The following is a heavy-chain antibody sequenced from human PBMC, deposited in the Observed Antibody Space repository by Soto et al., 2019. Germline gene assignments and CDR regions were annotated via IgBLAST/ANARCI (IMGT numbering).Heavy chain of an antibody. CDR1: GGTFGNVV. Sequence: QVVQSGAEVRRPGSSVKVSCKASGGTFGNVVINWVRQAPGQGLEWMGGITPVFGTPHYAQRFQGRVTITADESTETVYMEMRGLRVGDTAVYYCAREPTVDTSGYFYYFDFWGQGTLVSVSA. J-gene: IGHJ4*02. D-gene: IGHD3-22*01. V-gene: IGHV1-69*01. CDR2: ITPVFGTP. CDR3: AREPTVDTSGYFYYFDF.